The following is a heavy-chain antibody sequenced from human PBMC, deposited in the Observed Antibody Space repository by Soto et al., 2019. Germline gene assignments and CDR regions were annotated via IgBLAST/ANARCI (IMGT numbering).Heavy chain of an antibody. J-gene: IGHJ3*02. Sequence: SETLSLTCTVSGGSISSYYWSWIRQPPGKGLEWIGYIYYSGSTNYNPSLKSRVTISVNTSKNQFSLKLSSVTAADTAVYYCAGEGNILANAFDIWGQGTMVTVSS. CDR3: AGEGNILANAFDI. D-gene: IGHD3-10*01. CDR2: IYYSGST. CDR1: GGSISSYY. V-gene: IGHV4-59*01.